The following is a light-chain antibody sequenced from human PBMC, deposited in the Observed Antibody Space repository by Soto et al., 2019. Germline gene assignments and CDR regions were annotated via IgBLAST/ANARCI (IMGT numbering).Light chain of an antibody. CDR3: QQYNNWPWT. Sequence: EIVMTQSPATLSVSPGERATLSCRASQSVSSNVAWYQQQPGQAPRLLIFGAVTRGTGIPARFSGSGSGTEFTLTISSLQSEDFAVYYGQQYNNWPWTFGQGTKVESK. CDR2: GAV. CDR1: QSVSSN. J-gene: IGKJ1*01. V-gene: IGKV3-15*01.